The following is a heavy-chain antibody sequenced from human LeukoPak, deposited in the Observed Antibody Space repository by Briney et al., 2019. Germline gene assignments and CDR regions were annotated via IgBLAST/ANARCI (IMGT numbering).Heavy chain of an antibody. J-gene: IGHJ5*02. CDR3: ARERGLMVVRGRLGGFDP. Sequence: SETLSLTCTVSGGSISSSSYYWGWIRQPPGKGLEWIGSIYYSGSTYYNPSLKSRVTISVDTSKNQFSLKLSSVTAADTAVYYCARERGLMVVRGRLGGFDPWGQGTLVTVSS. D-gene: IGHD3-10*01. CDR2: IYYSGST. V-gene: IGHV4-39*07. CDR1: GGSISSSSYY.